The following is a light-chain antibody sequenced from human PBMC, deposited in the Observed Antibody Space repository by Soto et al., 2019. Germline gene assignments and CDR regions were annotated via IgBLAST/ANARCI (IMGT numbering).Light chain of an antibody. V-gene: IGLV2-8*01. CDR2: EVV. J-gene: IGLJ1*01. Sequence: QSALPKPPSASGSPGQSVNISCTGTTNDIGVYDFVSWYQHHPGKAPRLIIYEVVQRPSGVPDRFSGSKSGNTASLTVSGLQAADEADYFCKSYAGSNTYVFGSGTKVTVL. CDR1: TNDIGVYDF. CDR3: KSYAGSNTYV.